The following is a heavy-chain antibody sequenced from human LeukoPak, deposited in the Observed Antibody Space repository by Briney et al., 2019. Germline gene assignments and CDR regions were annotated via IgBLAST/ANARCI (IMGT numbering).Heavy chain of an antibody. Sequence: GASVKVSCKASGYTFTGYYMHWVRQAPGQGLEWMGWINPNSGGTNYAQKFQGRVTMTRDTSISTAYMELSRLRSDDTAVYYCARTVLLWFGEFLVWFDPWGQGTLVTVSS. J-gene: IGHJ5*02. CDR1: GYTFTGYY. V-gene: IGHV1-2*02. CDR2: INPNSGGT. CDR3: ARTVLLWFGEFLVWFDP. D-gene: IGHD3-10*01.